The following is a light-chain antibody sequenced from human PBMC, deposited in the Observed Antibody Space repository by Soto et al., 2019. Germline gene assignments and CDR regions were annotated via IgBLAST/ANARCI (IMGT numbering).Light chain of an antibody. CDR3: HQLDSYPLT. CDR2: IAS. Sequence: IQLTQSPSSLSASIGDRVTITCRASQGISNSLAWYQQKPGKAPKLLIHIASTLPNGVPPRFSGSGFGTDFTLTISSLQTEDFATYYCHQLDSYPLTFGHGTSLEIK. V-gene: IGKV1-9*01. J-gene: IGKJ5*01. CDR1: QGISNS.